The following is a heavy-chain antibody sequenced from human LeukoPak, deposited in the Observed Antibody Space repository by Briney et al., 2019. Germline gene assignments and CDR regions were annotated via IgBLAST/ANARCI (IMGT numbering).Heavy chain of an antibody. CDR1: GGSISSGGYY. CDR3: ARYSGSYGYYFDY. V-gene: IGHV4-31*03. Sequence: PSETLSLTCTVSGGSISSGGYYWSWIRQHPGEGLEWIGYIYYSGSTYYYPSLKSRVTISVDTSKNQFSLKLSSVTAADTAVYYCARYSGSYGYYFDYWGQGTLVTVSS. J-gene: IGHJ4*02. D-gene: IGHD1-26*01. CDR2: IYYSGST.